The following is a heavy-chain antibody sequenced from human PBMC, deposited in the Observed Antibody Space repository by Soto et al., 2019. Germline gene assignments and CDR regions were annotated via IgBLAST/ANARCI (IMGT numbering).Heavy chain of an antibody. CDR1: GYTFTSYD. V-gene: IGHV1-8*01. J-gene: IGHJ6*03. CDR2: MNPNSGNT. D-gene: IGHD2-15*01. Sequence: QVQLVQSGAEVKKPGASVKVSCKASGYTFTSYDINWVRQATGQGLEWMGWMNPNSGNTGYAQKFQGRVTMHRNTSISTDYMELSSLRSEDTAVYYCARGKGGYCSGGSCYLKAYYYYYYMDVWGKGTTVTVSS. CDR3: ARGKGGYCSGGSCYLKAYYYYYYMDV.